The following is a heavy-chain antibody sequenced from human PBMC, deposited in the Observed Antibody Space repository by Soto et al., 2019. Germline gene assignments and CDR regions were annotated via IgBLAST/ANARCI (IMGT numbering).Heavy chain of an antibody. CDR2: ISYDGSNK. J-gene: IGHJ3*02. Sequence: QVQLVESGGGVVQPGRSLRLSCAASGFTFSSYGMHWVRQAPGKGLEWVAVISYDGSNKYYADSVKGRFTIPRDNSKNTQHLQIDSLRAEDKAVYCCAKLFRGDQYSRGVDIWGQGTMVTVSS. V-gene: IGHV3-30*18. D-gene: IGHD3-16*01. CDR3: AKLFRGDQYSRGVDI. CDR1: GFTFSSYG.